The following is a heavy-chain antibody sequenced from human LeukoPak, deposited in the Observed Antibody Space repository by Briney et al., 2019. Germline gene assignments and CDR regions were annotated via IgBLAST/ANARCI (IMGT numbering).Heavy chain of an antibody. CDR1: GYSISSGYY. V-gene: IGHV4-38-2*02. Sequence: PSETLSLTCTVSGYSISSGYYWGWIRQPTGKGLEWIGSIYHSGSTYYNPSLKSRVTISVDTSKNQFSLKLSSVTAADTAVYYCARVRGYCSSGSCGMDVWGQGTTVTVSS. CDR2: IYHSGST. J-gene: IGHJ6*02. CDR3: ARVRGYCSSGSCGMDV. D-gene: IGHD2-15*01.